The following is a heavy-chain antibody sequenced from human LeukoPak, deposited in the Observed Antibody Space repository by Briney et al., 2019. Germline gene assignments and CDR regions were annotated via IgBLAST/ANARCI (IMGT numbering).Heavy chain of an antibody. CDR2: VSGSGVHT. Sequence: SVKVSCKASGYMFISYNMQWVRQAPGQGLEWMGMVSGSGVHTKYAQKFRDRVTMTSDTSTSTVYMELSSLTSDDTAVYYCARDQNSATDCWGQGTLVTV. D-gene: IGHD4-23*01. CDR1: GYMFISYN. J-gene: IGHJ4*02. CDR3: ARDQNSATDC. V-gene: IGHV1-46*03.